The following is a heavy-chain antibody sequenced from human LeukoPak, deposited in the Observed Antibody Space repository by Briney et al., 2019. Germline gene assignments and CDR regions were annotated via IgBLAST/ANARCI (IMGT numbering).Heavy chain of an antibody. CDR1: GGTFDNYA. CDR2: IIPILGIT. J-gene: IGHJ6*03. V-gene: IGHV1-69*04. Sequence: ASVKVSCKASGGTFDNYAITWVRQAPGQGLEWMGRIIPILGITHYAQKFQGRVTITADESTSTAYMELSSLRSEDTAVYYCARGDSYYYYYYMDVWGKGTTVTVSS. CDR3: ARGDSYYYYYYMDV. D-gene: IGHD5-24*01.